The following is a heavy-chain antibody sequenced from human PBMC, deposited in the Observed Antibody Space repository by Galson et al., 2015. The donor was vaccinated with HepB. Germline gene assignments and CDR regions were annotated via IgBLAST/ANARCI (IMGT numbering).Heavy chain of an antibody. CDR3: VTSSYDNTGPPG. D-gene: IGHD3-22*01. J-gene: IGHJ4*02. CDR1: GGTFSSQA. CDR2: ITPILGST. Sequence: SVKVSCKASGGTFSSQAISWVRQAPGQGLEWMGRITPILGSTNYAQNFQGRVTITADTSTGTAYMDLNSLKSDDTAVYYCVTSSYDNTGPPGWGQGALVTVSS. V-gene: IGHV1-69*04.